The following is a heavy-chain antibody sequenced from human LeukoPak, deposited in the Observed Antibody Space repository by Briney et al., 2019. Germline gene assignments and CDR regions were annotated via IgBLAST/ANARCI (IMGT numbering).Heavy chain of an antibody. CDR2: ISSSSSYI. J-gene: IGHJ3*02. Sequence: GGSLRLSCAASGFTFSSYSMNWVRQAPGKGLEWVSSISSSSSYIYYADSVKGRFTISRDNAKNSLYLQMNSLRAEDTAVYYCVYGSPTYYYDSSGPRAFDIWGQGTMVTVSS. D-gene: IGHD3-22*01. V-gene: IGHV3-21*01. CDR3: VYGSPTYYYDSSGPRAFDI. CDR1: GFTFSSYS.